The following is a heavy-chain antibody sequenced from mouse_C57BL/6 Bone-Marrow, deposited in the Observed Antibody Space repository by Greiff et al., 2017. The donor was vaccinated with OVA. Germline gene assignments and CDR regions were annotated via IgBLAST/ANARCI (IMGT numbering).Heavy chain of an antibody. CDR3: ARHEEGNGNYGWFAY. CDR2: FYPGSGSI. Sequence: VKLMESGAELVKPGASVKLSCKASGYTFTEYTIHWVKQRSGQGLEWIGWFYPGSGSIKYNEKFKDKATLTADKSSSTVYMELSRLTSEDSAVYVCARHEEGNGNYGWFAYWGQGTLVTVSA. V-gene: IGHV1-62-2*01. J-gene: IGHJ3*01. CDR1: GYTFTEYT. D-gene: IGHD2-1*01.